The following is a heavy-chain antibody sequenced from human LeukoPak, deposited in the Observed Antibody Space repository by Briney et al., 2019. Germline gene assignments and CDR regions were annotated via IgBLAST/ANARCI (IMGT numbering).Heavy chain of an antibody. J-gene: IGHJ4*02. Sequence: GGSLRLSCAASGFTFNTYGMTWVRQAPGKGLEWVSAITSSGGRTYYGDSVKGRFTISRDNSRNTLYLQTNSLRVDDTAVYYCARDLCWGCFDDWGQGNLVTVSS. D-gene: IGHD3-10*02. CDR1: GFTFNTYG. CDR3: ARDLCWGCFDD. CDR2: ITSSGGRT. V-gene: IGHV3-23*01.